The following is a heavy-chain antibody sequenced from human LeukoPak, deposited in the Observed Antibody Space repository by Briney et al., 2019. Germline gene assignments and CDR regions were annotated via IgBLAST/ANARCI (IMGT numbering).Heavy chain of an antibody. Sequence: SSETLSLTCTVSGGSISFYYWNWIRQPPGKGLEWIGRIYTSGSTYYNPSLKSRVTISVDTSKNQFSLKLSSVTAADTAVYYCARDIRWFGELTFDYWGQGTLVTVSS. V-gene: IGHV4-4*07. J-gene: IGHJ4*02. CDR3: ARDIRWFGELTFDY. CDR2: IYTSGST. D-gene: IGHD3-10*01. CDR1: GGSISFYY.